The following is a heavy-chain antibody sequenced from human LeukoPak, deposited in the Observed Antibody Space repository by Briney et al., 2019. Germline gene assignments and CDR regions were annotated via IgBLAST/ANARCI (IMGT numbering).Heavy chain of an antibody. Sequence: ASVKVSCKATGGTFSSYAISWVRQAPGQGLEWMGGIIPIFGTANYAQKFQGRVTITADESTSTAYMELSSLRSEDTAVYYCWGGGWKKPFDYWGQGTLVTVSS. CDR2: IIPIFGTA. D-gene: IGHD2-21*01. J-gene: IGHJ4*02. V-gene: IGHV1-69*13. CDR1: GGTFSSYA. CDR3: WGGGWKKPFDY.